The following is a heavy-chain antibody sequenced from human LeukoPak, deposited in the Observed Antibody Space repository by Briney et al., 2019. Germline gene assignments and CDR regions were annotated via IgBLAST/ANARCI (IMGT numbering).Heavy chain of an antibody. CDR1: GFTSSSYA. Sequence: PGRSLRLSCAASGFTSSSYAMHWVRQAPGKGLEWVAVISYDGSNKYYADSVKGRFTISRDNSKNTLYLQMNSLRAEDTAVYYCARSGSSWYLDYYFDYWGQGTLVTVSS. V-gene: IGHV3-30-3*01. CDR2: ISYDGSNK. J-gene: IGHJ4*02. CDR3: ARSGSSWYLDYYFDY. D-gene: IGHD6-13*01.